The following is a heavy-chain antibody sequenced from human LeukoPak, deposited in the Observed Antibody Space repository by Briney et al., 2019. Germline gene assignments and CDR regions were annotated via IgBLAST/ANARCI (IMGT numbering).Heavy chain of an antibody. CDR3: ARFAAGGSYYYYMDD. Sequence: PGGSLRLSCAASGFTFSSYTMNWVRQPPGKGLEWDSNIGTSSTTIYYADSVKGRFTISRDNAKNSLYLQMNSLRADDTAVYYCARFAAGGSYYYYMDDWGKGTTVTVSS. CDR1: GFTFSSYT. D-gene: IGHD6-25*01. V-gene: IGHV3-48*01. J-gene: IGHJ6*03. CDR2: IGTSSTTI.